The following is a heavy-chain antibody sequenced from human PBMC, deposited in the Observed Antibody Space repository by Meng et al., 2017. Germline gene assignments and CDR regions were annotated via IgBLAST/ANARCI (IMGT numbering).Heavy chain of an antibody. Sequence: QVHQGQTGAEVKEPGASVKVSCKASGYTFTSYGISWVRQAPGQGLEWMGRINPNSGGTNYAQKFQGRVTMTRDTSISTAYMELSRLRSDDTAVYYCERSERYVLGFDYWGQGTLVTVSS. CDR2: INPNSGGT. D-gene: IGHD3-16*01. CDR1: GYTFTSYG. V-gene: IGHV1-2*06. CDR3: ERSERYVLGFDY. J-gene: IGHJ4*02.